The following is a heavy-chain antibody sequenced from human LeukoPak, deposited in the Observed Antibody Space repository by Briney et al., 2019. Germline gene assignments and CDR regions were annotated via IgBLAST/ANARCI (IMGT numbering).Heavy chain of an antibody. J-gene: IGHJ4*02. CDR3: AKDKGPNNWNDVWYFDY. CDR2: IRYDGSNK. D-gene: IGHD1-20*01. Sequence: PGGPLRLSCAASGFTFSSYGMHWVRQAPGKGLEWVAFIRYDGSNKYYADSVKGRFTISRDNSKNTLYLQMNSLRAEDTAVYYCAKDKGPNNWNDVWYFDYWVQGTLVTVSS. CDR1: GFTFSSYG. V-gene: IGHV3-30*02.